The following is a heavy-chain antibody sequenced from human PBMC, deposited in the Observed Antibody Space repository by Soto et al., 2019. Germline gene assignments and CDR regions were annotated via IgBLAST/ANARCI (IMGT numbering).Heavy chain of an antibody. D-gene: IGHD3-3*01. CDR3: AKDRFGAGGRITIFGVVLHRGYYFDY. CDR2: ISGSGGST. V-gene: IGHV3-23*01. Sequence: GGSLRLSCAASGFTFSSYAMSWVRQAPGKGLEWVSAISGSGGSTYYADSVKGRFTISRDNSKNTLYLEMNSLRAEDTAVYYWAKDRFGAGGRITIFGVVLHRGYYFDYWGQGTLVTVSS. CDR1: GFTFSSYA. J-gene: IGHJ4*02.